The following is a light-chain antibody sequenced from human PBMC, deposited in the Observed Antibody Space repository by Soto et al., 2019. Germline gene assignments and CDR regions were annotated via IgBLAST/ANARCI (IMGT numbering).Light chain of an antibody. Sequence: EIVLTQSPATLSSFPGDRVTLSCRASQSLINFVAWYQHKPGQPPRLLFYDASKRAAGIPTRFSGSGSGTDFTLTISSLQPEDFAVYYCQQRTNWRITFGQGTRLEIK. CDR3: QQRTNWRIT. J-gene: IGKJ5*01. CDR1: QSLINF. V-gene: IGKV3-11*01. CDR2: DAS.